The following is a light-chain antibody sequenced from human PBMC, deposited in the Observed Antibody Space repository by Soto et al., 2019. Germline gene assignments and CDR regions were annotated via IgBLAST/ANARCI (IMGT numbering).Light chain of an antibody. CDR3: QQSYRTPHT. V-gene: IGKV1-39*01. CDR1: QSISSY. CDR2: AAS. J-gene: IGKJ4*01. Sequence: DIQMTQSPSSLSASLGDRVTITCRASQSISSYLNGYQQKPGKAAKLLIYAASSLKSGVPSRFSGSGSGTDVTLTISSLQPEDFATYYCQQSYRTPHTFGGGTKVEIK.